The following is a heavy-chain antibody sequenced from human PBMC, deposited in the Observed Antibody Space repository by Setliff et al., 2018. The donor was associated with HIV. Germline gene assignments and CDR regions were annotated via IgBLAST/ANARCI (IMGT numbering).Heavy chain of an antibody. Sequence: ASVKVSCKASGYTFISYAIHWVRQAPGQSLEWMGWITGGSGNTKYSEKFQGRVTLTRDTSASTAYMELSSLRSEDTAVYYCARKGSGSSFDFEYWGPGTLVTVSS. V-gene: IGHV1-3*01. CDR1: GYTFISYA. D-gene: IGHD3-10*01. CDR2: ITGGSGNT. J-gene: IGHJ4*02. CDR3: ARKGSGSSFDFEY.